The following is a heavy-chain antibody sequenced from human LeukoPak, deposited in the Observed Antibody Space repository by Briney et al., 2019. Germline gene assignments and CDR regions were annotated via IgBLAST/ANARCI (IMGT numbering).Heavy chain of an antibody. Sequence: GGSLRLSCAASGFTFSSSAMSWLRQAPGKGLEWVSAISNNGGYTYYADSVQGRFTISRENSKSTLCLQMNSLRAEDTAVYYCAKQLGYCSDGSCYFPYWGQGTLVTVSS. CDR2: ISNNGGYT. CDR3: AKQLGYCSDGSCYFPY. CDR1: GFTFSSSA. D-gene: IGHD2-15*01. J-gene: IGHJ4*02. V-gene: IGHV3-23*01.